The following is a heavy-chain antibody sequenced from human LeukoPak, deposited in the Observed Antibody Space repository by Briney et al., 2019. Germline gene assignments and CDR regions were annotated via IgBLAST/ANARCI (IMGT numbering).Heavy chain of an antibody. V-gene: IGHV3-23*01. CDR2: ISKSGGT. Sequence: GGSLRLSCAASGFTFSSYAMNWVRQAPGKGLERVSVISKSGGTDYADSVKGRSTISRDNSKNTLYLQMNSLRAEDTAVYYCAREQPGGFDYWGQGTLVTVSS. D-gene: IGHD3-16*01. J-gene: IGHJ4*02. CDR3: AREQPGGFDY. CDR1: GFTFSSYA.